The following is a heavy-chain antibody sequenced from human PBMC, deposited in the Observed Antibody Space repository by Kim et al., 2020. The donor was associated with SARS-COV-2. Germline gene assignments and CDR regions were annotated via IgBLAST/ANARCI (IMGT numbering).Heavy chain of an antibody. CDR2: ISSSSSYI. CDR3: ARVQGEMATIRSDYFDY. J-gene: IGHJ4*02. V-gene: IGHV3-21*01. CDR1: GFTFSSYS. D-gene: IGHD5-12*01. Sequence: GGSLRLSCAASGFTFSSYSMNWVRQAPGKGLEWVSSISSSSSYIYYADSVKGRFTISRDNAKNSLYLQMNSLRAEDTAVYYCARVQGEMATIRSDYFDYWGQGTLVTVSS.